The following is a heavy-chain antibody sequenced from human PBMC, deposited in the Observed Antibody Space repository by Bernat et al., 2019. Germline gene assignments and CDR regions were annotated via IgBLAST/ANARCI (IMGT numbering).Heavy chain of an antibody. Sequence: EVQLLESGGGLVQPGRSLRLSCAASGFTFSSYAMSWVRQAPGKGLEWVSAISGSGGSTYYADSVKGRFTISRDNSKNTLYLQMNSLRAEDTAVYYCAKDPGYGDYAFDIWGQGTMVTVSS. J-gene: IGHJ3*02. CDR2: ISGSGGST. CDR3: AKDPGYGDYAFDI. D-gene: IGHD4-17*01. CDR1: GFTFSSYA. V-gene: IGHV3-23*01.